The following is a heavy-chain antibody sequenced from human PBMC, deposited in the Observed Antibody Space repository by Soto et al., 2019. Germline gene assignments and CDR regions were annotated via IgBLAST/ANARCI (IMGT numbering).Heavy chain of an antibody. CDR2: IYYSGST. CDR3: ARLRGYSYGYGNYYYGMDV. J-gene: IGHJ6*02. V-gene: IGHV4-31*03. D-gene: IGHD5-18*01. CDR1: GGSISSGGYY. Sequence: SETLSLTCTVSGGSISSGGYYWSWIRQHPGKGLEWIGYIYYSGSTYYNPSLKSRVTISVDTSKNQFSLKLSSVTAADTAVYYCARLRGYSYGYGNYYYGMDVWGQGTTVTVSS.